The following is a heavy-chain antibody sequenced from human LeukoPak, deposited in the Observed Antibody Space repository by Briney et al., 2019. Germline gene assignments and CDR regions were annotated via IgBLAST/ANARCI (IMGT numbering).Heavy chain of an antibody. CDR1: GGSFSGYY. V-gene: IGHV4-34*01. CDR2: INHSGST. Sequence: SETLSLTCAVYGGSFSGYYWSWIRQPPGKGLEWIGEINHSGSTNHNPSLKSRVTISVDTSKNQFSLKLSSVTAADTAVYYCARGRYSSGWSISYYFDYWGQGTLVTVSS. D-gene: IGHD6-19*01. J-gene: IGHJ4*02. CDR3: ARGRYSSGWSISYYFDY.